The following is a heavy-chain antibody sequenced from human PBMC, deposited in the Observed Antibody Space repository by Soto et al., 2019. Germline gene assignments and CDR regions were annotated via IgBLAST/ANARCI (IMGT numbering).Heavy chain of an antibody. CDR2: INGDGSGT. CDR3: ARGIFGSGTANDY. CDR1: GFTFSGSW. V-gene: IGHV3-74*01. J-gene: IGHJ4*02. D-gene: IGHD3-10*01. Sequence: EVQLVESGGGLVQPGGSLSLSCAASGFTFSGSWMHWVRQAPGKGLVWVSRINGDGSGTSYADFVKGLFTISRDDAKNTLFLQMNGLRAEDTAVYYCARGIFGSGTANDYWGQGTLVTVSS.